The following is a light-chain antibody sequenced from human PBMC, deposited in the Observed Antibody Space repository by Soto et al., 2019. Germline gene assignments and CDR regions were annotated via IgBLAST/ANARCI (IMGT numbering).Light chain of an antibody. Sequence: EIVLTQSPGTLSLSPGERATLSCRASKSIPRNYLAWYQQKPGQAPRLLIYDADGIATGMPDRFSSSGSGTDFTLTISRLEPEDFAMYYCHQFRRSPYTFGPGTKVDI. V-gene: IGKV3-20*01. CDR3: HQFRRSPYT. CDR2: DAD. J-gene: IGKJ3*01. CDR1: KSIPRNY.